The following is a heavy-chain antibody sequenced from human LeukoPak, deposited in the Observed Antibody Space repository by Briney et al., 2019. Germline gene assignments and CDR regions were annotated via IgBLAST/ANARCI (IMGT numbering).Heavy chain of an antibody. CDR3: ARDPDGDYDFDY. CDR1: GFTFRNYG. Sequence: GGSLRLSCAASGFTFRNYGMHWVRQAPGKGLEWLSHINSNGAVISYADSVKGRFTISRDTAKSSLYLQMNSLKIEDTAIYFCARDPDGDYDFDYWGQGTLVTVSS. D-gene: IGHD4-17*01. CDR2: INSNGAVI. V-gene: IGHV3-48*01. J-gene: IGHJ4*02.